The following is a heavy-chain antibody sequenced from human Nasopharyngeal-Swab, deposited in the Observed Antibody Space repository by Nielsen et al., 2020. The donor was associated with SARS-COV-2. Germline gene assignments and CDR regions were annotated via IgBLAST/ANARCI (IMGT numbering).Heavy chain of an antibody. J-gene: IGHJ4*02. V-gene: IGHV3-23*01. CDR3: ARAGGGYSYADY. D-gene: IGHD5-18*01. CDR1: GFTFSNFA. Sequence: GGSLRLSCAASGFTFSNFAMSWVRQTPGKGLEWVSVISGGSDSTYYTDSVRGRFTISRDNSKNTLYLQMNSLRAEDTAVYYCARAGGGYSYADYWGQGTLVTVSS. CDR2: ISGGSDST.